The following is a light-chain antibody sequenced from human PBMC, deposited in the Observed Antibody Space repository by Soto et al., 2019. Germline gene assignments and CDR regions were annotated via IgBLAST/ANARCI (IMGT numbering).Light chain of an antibody. J-gene: IGLJ3*02. V-gene: IGLV2-8*01. Sequence: QYALTQPPSASGSPGQSVTISCTGTSSDVGAYKDVSWYQQYPGKAPKLMIYEVSKRPSGVPDRFSGSKSGNTVSLTVSGLQAEDEADYYCTSYVGSNIWVFGGGTKLTVL. CDR2: EVS. CDR3: TSYVGSNIWV. CDR1: SSDVGAYKD.